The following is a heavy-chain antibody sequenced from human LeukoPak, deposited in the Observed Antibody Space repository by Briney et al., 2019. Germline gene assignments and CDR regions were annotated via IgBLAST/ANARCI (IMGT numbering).Heavy chain of an antibody. V-gene: IGHV3-23*01. CDR2: ISGSGGST. CDR1: GFTLSSYG. Sequence: GRTLRLSCAASGFTLSSYGMSWVRQAPGKGLEWVSAISGSGGSTYYADSVKGRFTISRDNSQNTLYLQMNSRRAEDTAVYYCANIGPPATNYYYYYMDVWGKGTTVTISS. D-gene: IGHD2-15*01. J-gene: IGHJ6*03. CDR3: ANIGPPATNYYYYYMDV.